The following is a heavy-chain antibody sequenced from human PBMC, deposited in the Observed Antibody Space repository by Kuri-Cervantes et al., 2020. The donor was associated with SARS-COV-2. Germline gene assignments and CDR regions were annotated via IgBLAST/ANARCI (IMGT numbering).Heavy chain of an antibody. Sequence: ASVKVSCKASGGTFSSYAISWVRQAPGQGLEWMGWINPNSGGTNYAQKFQGRVTMTRDTSISTAYMELSRLRSDDTAVYYCARDRPLITELHDAFDIWGQGTMVTVSS. V-gene: IGHV1-2*02. CDR1: GGTFSSYA. CDR3: ARDRPLITELHDAFDI. J-gene: IGHJ3*02. D-gene: IGHD1-20*01. CDR2: INPNSGGT.